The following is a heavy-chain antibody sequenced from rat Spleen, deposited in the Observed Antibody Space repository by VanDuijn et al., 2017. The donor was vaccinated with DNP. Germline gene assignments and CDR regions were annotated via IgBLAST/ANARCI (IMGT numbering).Heavy chain of an antibody. J-gene: IGHJ2*01. V-gene: IGHV5-31*01. CDR2: ISNTGDNT. CDR3: AGRPPPTRGPFDY. D-gene: IGHD1-4*01. Sequence: EVQLVESGGGPVQPGRSLKLSCVASGFIFSNYWMTWIRQAPGKGLEWVASISNTGDNTYYSDSVKGRFSLSRDNAKSTLYLQMDSLRSDDTATYYWAGRPPPTRGPFDYWGQGIMVTVSS. CDR1: GFIFSNYW.